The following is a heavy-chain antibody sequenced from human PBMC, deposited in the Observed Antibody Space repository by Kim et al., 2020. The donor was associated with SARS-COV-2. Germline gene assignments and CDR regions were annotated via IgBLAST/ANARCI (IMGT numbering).Heavy chain of an antibody. D-gene: IGHD3-10*01. CDR3: ARDYYGGGSYFTFEY. CDR2: ISSSHTYITSLTSDA. V-gene: IGHV3-11*06. CDR1: GFKFSDYS. J-gene: IGHJ4*02. Sequence: GGSLRLSCAASGFKFSDYSMTWIRQAPGKGLEWVSFISSSHTYITSLTSDANYADSVKGRFIISRDDAKNSLHLQMSGLRAEDTALYYCARDYYGGGSYFTFEYWGQGVQVTVSS.